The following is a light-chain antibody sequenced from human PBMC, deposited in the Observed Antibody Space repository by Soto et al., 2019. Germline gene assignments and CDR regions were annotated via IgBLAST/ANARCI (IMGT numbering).Light chain of an antibody. CDR2: AAS. V-gene: IGKV1-12*01. J-gene: IGKJ2*01. Sequence: DIQMTQSPSSLSASIGDTVTITCRASLGMSNWLAWYQKKPGTPPKLLIYAASNLQSGVPSRFIGRGSGTDFTLTISSLQPEDFASYYCQQTYRIPYTFGQGTKLEI. CDR1: LGMSNW. CDR3: QQTYRIPYT.